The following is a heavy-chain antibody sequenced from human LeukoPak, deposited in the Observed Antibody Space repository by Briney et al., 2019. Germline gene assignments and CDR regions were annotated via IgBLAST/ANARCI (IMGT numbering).Heavy chain of an antibody. J-gene: IGHJ4*02. D-gene: IGHD1-26*01. CDR1: GLIFRAYA. CDR3: ARDSGDVGAGFDN. CDR2: ISYDGRIT. V-gene: IGHV3-30*04. Sequence: PGRSLRLSSAASGLIFRAYAMQWVRQAPGKGPEWVGVISYDGRITYYGESVKGRFTISRDNSNSTLYLQMTSLRVEDTAVYYCARDSGDVGAGFDNWGQGILVTVSS.